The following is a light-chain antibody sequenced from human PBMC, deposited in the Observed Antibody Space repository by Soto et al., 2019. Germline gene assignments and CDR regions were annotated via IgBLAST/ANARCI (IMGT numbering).Light chain of an antibody. J-gene: IGLJ1*01. Sequence: QSALTQPASVSGSPGQSITISCTGTSSDFGTYNLVSWYQQHPGKAPKVMIYEGSKRPSGVSDRFSGSKSGNTASLTISGLQAEDEADYYCCSFAGSSFSLYVFXTGTKLTVL. CDR2: EGS. V-gene: IGLV2-23*01. CDR1: SSDFGTYNL. CDR3: CSFAGSSFSLYV.